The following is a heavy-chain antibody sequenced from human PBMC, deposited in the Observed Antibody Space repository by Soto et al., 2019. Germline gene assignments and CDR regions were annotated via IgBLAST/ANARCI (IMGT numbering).Heavy chain of an antibody. Sequence: PSETLSLTCTVSGGSISSSNYFWGWIRQPPGKGLEWVGSIYYSGSTHYNPSLRSRVTISVDTSKNQFSLKLSSVTAADTAVYYCARLRYSGSYFPWDSWGQGALVTVSS. D-gene: IGHD1-26*01. CDR3: ARLRYSGSYFPWDS. V-gene: IGHV4-39*01. CDR1: GGSISSSNYF. CDR2: IYYSGST. J-gene: IGHJ4*02.